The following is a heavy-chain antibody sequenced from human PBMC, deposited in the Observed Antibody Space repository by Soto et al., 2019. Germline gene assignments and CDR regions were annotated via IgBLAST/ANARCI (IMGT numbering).Heavy chain of an antibody. CDR2: VSKSDYT. Sequence: GGSLRLSCAVSGFYFNNYGINWVRQAPGKGLEWVSSVSKSDYTYYSDSVKGRFTISRDNAKNSVSLRMNSLRPEDTAVYYCAREDSIIIPAVSDFWGQGTLVTVSS. V-gene: IGHV3-21*01. CDR1: GFYFNNYG. J-gene: IGHJ4*02. D-gene: IGHD2-2*01. CDR3: AREDSIIIPAVSDF.